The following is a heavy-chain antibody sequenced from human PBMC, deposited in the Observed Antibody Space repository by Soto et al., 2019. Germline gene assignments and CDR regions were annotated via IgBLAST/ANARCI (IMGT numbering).Heavy chain of an antibody. J-gene: IGHJ6*02. V-gene: IGHV5-51*01. D-gene: IGHD2-2*02. CDR1: GYSFTSYW. CDR2: IYPGDSDT. Sequence: GESLKISCKGSGYSFTSYWIGWVRQMPGKGLEWMGIIYPGDSDTRYSPSFQGQVTISADKSISTAYLQWSSLKASDTAMYYCARSPILKEYQLLNHYYYYGMDVWGQGTTVTVSS. CDR3: ARSPILKEYQLLNHYYYYGMDV.